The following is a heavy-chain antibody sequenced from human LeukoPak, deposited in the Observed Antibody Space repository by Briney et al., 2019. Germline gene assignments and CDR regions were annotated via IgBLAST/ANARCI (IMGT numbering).Heavy chain of an antibody. Sequence: RVASVKVSCTASGYTFTSYDINWVRQATGQGLEWMGWMNPNSGNTGYAQKFQGRVTMTRNTSISTAYMELSSLRSEDTAVYYCARIRTYYYGSGRTSYYYYGMDVWGQGTTVTVSS. D-gene: IGHD3-10*01. CDR3: ARIRTYYYGSGRTSYYYYGMDV. V-gene: IGHV1-8*01. CDR2: MNPNSGNT. J-gene: IGHJ6*02. CDR1: GYTFTSYD.